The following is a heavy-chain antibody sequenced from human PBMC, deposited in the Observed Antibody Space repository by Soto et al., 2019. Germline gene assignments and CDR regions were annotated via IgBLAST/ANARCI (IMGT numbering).Heavy chain of an antibody. CDR1: GWSWSGYC. Sequence: PATLPLTSAFYGWSWSGYCWSGCRQAPGKGLEWIGEINHSGSTNYNPSLKSRVTISVDTSKNQFSLKPSSVTAADTAVYDGAREQNRYGSGVAVAIWGQGP. J-gene: IGHJ3*02. CDR3: AREQNRYGSGVAVAI. V-gene: IGHV4-34*01. CDR2: INHSGST. D-gene: IGHD5-18*01.